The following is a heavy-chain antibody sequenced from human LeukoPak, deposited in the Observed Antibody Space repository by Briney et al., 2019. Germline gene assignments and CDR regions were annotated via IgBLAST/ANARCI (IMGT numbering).Heavy chain of an antibody. CDR2: IRSKTNSYAT. J-gene: IGHJ4*02. D-gene: IGHD3-22*01. CDR3: TRYYYDGSGYYYLFDY. Sequence: GGSLKLSCATSGFTFSGSAMHWVRQASGKGLEWVGRIRSKTNSYATAYAASVKGRFTISRDDSKNTAYLQMNSLKAEDTAVYYCTRYYYDGSGYYYLFDYWGQGTLVTVSS. V-gene: IGHV3-73*01. CDR1: GFTFSGSA.